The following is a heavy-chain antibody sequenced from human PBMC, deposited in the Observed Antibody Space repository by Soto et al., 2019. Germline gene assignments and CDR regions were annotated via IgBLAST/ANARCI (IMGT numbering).Heavy chain of an antibody. V-gene: IGHV4-59*08. Sequence: SETLSLTCTVSGGSISSYYWSWIRQPPGKGLEWIGYIYYSASTNYSPSLKSRVTISVDTSKNQFSLNLSSVTAADTAVYYCARSSIEPRVFMYPFDSWGQGTLVTVSS. CDR2: IYYSAST. CDR3: ARSSIEPRVFMYPFDS. CDR1: GGSISSYY. J-gene: IGHJ4*02. D-gene: IGHD6-6*01.